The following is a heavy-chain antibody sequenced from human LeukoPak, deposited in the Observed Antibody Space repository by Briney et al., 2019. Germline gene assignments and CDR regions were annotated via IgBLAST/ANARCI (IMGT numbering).Heavy chain of an antibody. Sequence: GGSLRLSCAASGFTFSSYEMNRVRQAPGKGLEWVSYISSSGTSIYYADSVKGRFTISRDNAKNSLYLQMNSLRADDTAVYYCARRYCSSTCCLIDYWGQGTLVTVSS. CDR2: ISSSGTSI. J-gene: IGHJ4*02. CDR1: GFTFSSYE. CDR3: ARRYCSSTCCLIDY. V-gene: IGHV3-48*03. D-gene: IGHD2-2*01.